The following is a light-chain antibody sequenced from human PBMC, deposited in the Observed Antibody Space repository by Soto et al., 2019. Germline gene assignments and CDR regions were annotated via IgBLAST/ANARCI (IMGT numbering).Light chain of an antibody. CDR3: QQYNTWPPIT. V-gene: IGKV3-15*01. J-gene: IGKJ4*01. Sequence: EIVMTQYPATLSVSPGDRATISCRASQSVSGNLAWYQQKPGQAPMLLIYGASTRATGIPSRFSGSGSGTEFTLTINSLQSEDFAVYYCQQYNTWPPITFGGGTKVEIK. CDR2: GAS. CDR1: QSVSGN.